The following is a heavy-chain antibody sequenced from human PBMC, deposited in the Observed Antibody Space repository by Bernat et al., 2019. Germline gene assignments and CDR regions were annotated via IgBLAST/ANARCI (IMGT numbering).Heavy chain of an antibody. CDR3: ARGLRLPQYYFDY. Sequence: QVQLQQWGAGLLKPSETLSLTCAVYGGSFSGYYWSWIRQPPGKGLEWIGEINHSGSTNYNPSLKSRVTISVGTSKNQFSLKLSSGTAADTAVYYCARGLRLPQYYFDYWGQGTLVTVSS. CDR1: GGSFSGYY. V-gene: IGHV4-34*01. J-gene: IGHJ4*02. D-gene: IGHD4-17*01. CDR2: INHSGST.